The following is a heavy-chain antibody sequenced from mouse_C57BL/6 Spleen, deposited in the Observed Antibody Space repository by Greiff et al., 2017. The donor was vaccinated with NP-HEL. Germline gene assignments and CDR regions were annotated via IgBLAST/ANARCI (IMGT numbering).Heavy chain of an antibody. Sequence: QVQLQQSGAELVMPGASVKLSCKASGYTFTSYWMHWVKQRPGQGLEWIGEIDPSDSYTNYNQKFKGKSTLTVDKSSSTAYMQLSSLTSEDSAVYYCARGGTTVVARSFDVWGTGTTVTVSS. CDR3: ARGGTTVVARSFDV. D-gene: IGHD1-1*01. V-gene: IGHV1-69*01. J-gene: IGHJ1*03. CDR1: GYTFTSYW. CDR2: IDPSDSYT.